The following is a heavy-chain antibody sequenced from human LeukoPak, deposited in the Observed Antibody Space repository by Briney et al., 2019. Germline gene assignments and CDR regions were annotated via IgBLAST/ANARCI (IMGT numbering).Heavy chain of an antibody. D-gene: IGHD1-26*01. J-gene: IGHJ5*02. CDR1: AYSINNGFV. CDR3: TRLSHVAGAPKVSWFDP. V-gene: IGHV4-38-2*02. CDR2: IYHSGTT. Sequence: PSETLSLTCTVSAYSINNGFVWGWIRQPPGKGLEWIASIYHSGTTYYNPSLKSRVTMSVDTSKNQFSLRLSSVTAADTAVYYCTRLSHVAGAPKVSWFDPWGQGTLVTVSS.